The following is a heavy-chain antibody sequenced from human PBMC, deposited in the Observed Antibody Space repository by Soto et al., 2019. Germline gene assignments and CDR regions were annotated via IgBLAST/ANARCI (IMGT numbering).Heavy chain of an antibody. CDR3: ARGFRYNWNYAAFDI. J-gene: IGHJ3*02. V-gene: IGHV4-4*02. D-gene: IGHD1-7*01. Sequence: ASETLSLTCAVSSGSISSSNWWSWVRQPPGKGLVWIGEIYHSGSINYNPSLKSRVTISVDKSKNQFSLKLSSVTAADTAVYYCARGFRYNWNYAAFDIWGQGTMVTVSS. CDR2: IYHSGSI. CDR1: SGSISSSNW.